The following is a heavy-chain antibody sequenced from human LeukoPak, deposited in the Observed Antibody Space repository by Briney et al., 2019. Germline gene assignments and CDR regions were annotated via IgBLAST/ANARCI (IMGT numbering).Heavy chain of an antibody. Sequence: SETPSLTCAVSGGSISSGGYSWSWIRQPPGKGLEWIGYIYHSGSTYYNPSLKSRVTISVDRSKNQFSLKLSSVTAADTAVYYCARGTMVRGVIRWFDPWGQGTLVTVSS. D-gene: IGHD3-10*01. V-gene: IGHV4-30-2*01. J-gene: IGHJ5*02. CDR3: ARGTMVRGVIRWFDP. CDR1: GGSISSGGYS. CDR2: IYHSGST.